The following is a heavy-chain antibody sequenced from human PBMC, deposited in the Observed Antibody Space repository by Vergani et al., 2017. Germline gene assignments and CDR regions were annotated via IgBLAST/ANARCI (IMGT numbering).Heavy chain of an antibody. CDR3: ARDSRYCSSTSCYVGRDWFDP. J-gene: IGHJ5*02. D-gene: IGHD2-2*01. CDR1: GYTFTAYY. CDR2: ISPDGFST. Sequence: QVQLVQSGAEVGKPGASVKISCKASGYTFTAYYIHWVRQAPEQGLEWVGVISPDGFSTFYAQKFQGRVTMTRDTSTSTVYMELSSLRSEDTAVYYCARDSRYCSSTSCYVGRDWFDPWGQGTLVTVSS. V-gene: IGHV1-46*01.